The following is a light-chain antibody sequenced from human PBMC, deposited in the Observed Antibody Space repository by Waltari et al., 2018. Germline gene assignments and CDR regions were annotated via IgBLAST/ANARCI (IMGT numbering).Light chain of an antibody. V-gene: IGLV1-47*01. CDR3: AAWDDSLSGPV. Sequence: QSVLTQPPSASGTPGQRVTISCSGSRSNIGSHPVYWFHQLPGTAPKLLIYRNNERPSGVPDRISGPKSGTSASLAISGRRSDDEADYYCAAWDDSLSGPVFGGGTNLTVL. J-gene: IGLJ2*01. CDR1: RSNIGSHP. CDR2: RNN.